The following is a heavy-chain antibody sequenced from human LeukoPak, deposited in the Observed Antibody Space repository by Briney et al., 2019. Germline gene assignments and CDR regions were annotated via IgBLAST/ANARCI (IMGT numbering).Heavy chain of an antibody. Sequence: SETLSLTCTVSGGSISSYYWSWIRQPPGKGLEWIGEINHSGSTNYNPSLKSRVTISVDTSKNQFSLKLSSVTAADTAVYYCARRRYQLLWGWDYYFDYWGQGTLVTVSS. D-gene: IGHD2-2*01. V-gene: IGHV4-34*01. J-gene: IGHJ4*02. CDR1: GGSISSYY. CDR3: ARRRYQLLWGWDYYFDY. CDR2: INHSGST.